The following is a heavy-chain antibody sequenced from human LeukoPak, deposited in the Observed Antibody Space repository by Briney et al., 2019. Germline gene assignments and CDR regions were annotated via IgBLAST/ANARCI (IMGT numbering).Heavy chain of an antibody. CDR1: GGSISSGDYY. D-gene: IGHD6-6*01. Sequence: SQTLSLTCTVSGGSISSGDYYWSWIRQHPGKGLEWIGYIYYSGSTYYNPSLKSRVTISVDTSKNQFSLKLSSVTAADTAVYYCARGEPSDIAARPIYFDYWGQGTLVTVSS. CDR3: ARGEPSDIAARPIYFDY. J-gene: IGHJ4*02. V-gene: IGHV4-31*03. CDR2: IYYSGST.